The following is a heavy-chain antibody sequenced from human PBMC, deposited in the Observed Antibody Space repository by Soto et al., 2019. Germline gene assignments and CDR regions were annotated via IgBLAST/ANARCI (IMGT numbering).Heavy chain of an antibody. CDR2: IFFNGSP. V-gene: IGHV4-39*01. D-gene: IGHD4-17*01. CDR3: ARQVGDYYFDY. Sequence: SETLSLTCTVPGGFIRSTRYYWAWIRQPPGKGLEWIGSIFFNGSPDYNPSLQSRVTISVDTSKNQFSLKLSSVAAADTAVYFCARQVGDYYFDYWGQGTLVTVSS. J-gene: IGHJ4*02. CDR1: GGFIRSTRYY.